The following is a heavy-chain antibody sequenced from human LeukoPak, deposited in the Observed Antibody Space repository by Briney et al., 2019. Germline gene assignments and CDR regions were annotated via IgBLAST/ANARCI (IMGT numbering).Heavy chain of an antibody. CDR2: ISYDGSNK. CDR1: GFTVSSNY. CDR3: AKDACGGSTSCHLFDY. J-gene: IGHJ4*01. Sequence: QSGGSLRLSCAASGFTVSSNYMTWVRQAPGKGLEWVAVISYDGSNKYYADSVKGRFTISRDNSKNTLYLQMNSLRAEDTAVYYCAKDACGGSTSCHLFDYWCHGTLVTVSS. V-gene: IGHV3-30*18. D-gene: IGHD2-2*01.